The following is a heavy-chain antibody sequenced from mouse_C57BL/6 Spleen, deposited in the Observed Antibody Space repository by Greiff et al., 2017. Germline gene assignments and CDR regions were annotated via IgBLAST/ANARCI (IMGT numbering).Heavy chain of an antibody. CDR1: GYSITSGYD. Sequence: DVKLQESGPGMVKPSQSLSLTCTVTGYSITSGYDWHWIRHFPGNKLEWMGYISYSGSTNYNPSLKSRISITHDTSKNHFFLKLNSVTTEDTATYYCARATTVVATDWYFDVWGTGTTVTVSS. J-gene: IGHJ1*03. D-gene: IGHD1-1*01. V-gene: IGHV3-1*01. CDR2: ISYSGST. CDR3: ARATTVVATDWYFDV.